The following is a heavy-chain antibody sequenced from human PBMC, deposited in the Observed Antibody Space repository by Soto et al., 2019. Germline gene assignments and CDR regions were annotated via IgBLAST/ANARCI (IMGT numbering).Heavy chain of an antibody. Sequence: QVQLVQSGAEVKKPGSSVQVSCKASGGTFSSYAISWVRQAPGQGLEWMGWIIPIFGTANYAQKFQGRVTITADESKSTAYMELSSLRSEDTDVYYCARDREQLARAYYYYYGLDVWGQGTTVNVSS. D-gene: IGHD6-6*01. V-gene: IGHV1-69*01. CDR1: GGTFSSYA. CDR2: IIPIFGTA. CDR3: ARDREQLARAYYYYYGLDV. J-gene: IGHJ6*02.